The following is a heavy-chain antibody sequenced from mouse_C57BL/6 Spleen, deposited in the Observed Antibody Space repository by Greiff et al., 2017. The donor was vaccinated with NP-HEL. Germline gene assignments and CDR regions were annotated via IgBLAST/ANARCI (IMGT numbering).Heavy chain of an antibody. D-gene: IGHD1-1*01. CDR1: GYTFTSYW. Sequence: EVMLVESGTVLARPGASVKMSCKTSGYTFTSYWMHWVKQRPGQGLEWIGAIYPGNSDTSYNQKFKGKAKLTAVTSASTAYMELSSLTNEDSAVYYCTRSTYYYGSSYGAMDYWGQGTSVTVSS. V-gene: IGHV1-5*01. J-gene: IGHJ4*01. CDR3: TRSTYYYGSSYGAMDY. CDR2: IYPGNSDT.